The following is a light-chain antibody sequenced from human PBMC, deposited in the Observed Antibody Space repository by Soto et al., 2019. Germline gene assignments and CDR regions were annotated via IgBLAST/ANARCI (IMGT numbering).Light chain of an antibody. CDR1: QSISTW. CDR2: RAS. J-gene: IGKJ1*01. V-gene: IGKV1-5*03. Sequence: DIPMTQSPSTLSASVGDRVTITCRASQSISTWLAWYQQKAGKAPKLLIYRASTLESGVPSRCSGSGTGTELTLTSSSVQPEDLATYYCQQYNSYWTVGQGTKVEIK. CDR3: QQYNSYWT.